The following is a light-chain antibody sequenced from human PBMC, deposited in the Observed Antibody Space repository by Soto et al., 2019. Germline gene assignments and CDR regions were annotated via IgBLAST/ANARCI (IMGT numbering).Light chain of an antibody. J-gene: IGKJ2*01. CDR2: DAS. CDR1: QSVSIF. CDR3: QQRSNWPYT. Sequence: DIVLTQSPGTLSLSPGERATLSCRASQSVSIFLAWYQHKPGQAPRLLIYDASNRATGIPARFSGSGSGTDFTLTISSLEPEDFAVYYCQQRSNWPYTFGQGTKLEIK. V-gene: IGKV3-11*01.